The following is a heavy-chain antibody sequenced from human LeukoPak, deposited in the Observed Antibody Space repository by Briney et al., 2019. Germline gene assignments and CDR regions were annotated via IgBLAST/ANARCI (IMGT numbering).Heavy chain of an antibody. V-gene: IGHV3-74*01. Sequence: GGSLGLSCAASGFTFSSYWMHWVRQAPGKGLVWVSRINSDGSSTSYADSVKGRFTISRDNAKNTLYLQMNSLRAEDTAVYYCARPAHYYDSSGYYPLRYWGQGTLVTVSS. CDR1: GFTFSSYW. D-gene: IGHD3-22*01. J-gene: IGHJ4*02. CDR3: ARPAHYYDSSGYYPLRY. CDR2: INSDGSST.